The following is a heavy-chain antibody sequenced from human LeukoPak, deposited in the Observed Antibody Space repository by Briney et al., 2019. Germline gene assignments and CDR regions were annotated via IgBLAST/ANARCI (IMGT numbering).Heavy chain of an antibody. CDR2: IYYSGST. Sequence: PSETLSLTCTVSGYSISSGYYWAWIRQPPGKGLEWIGYIYYSGSTNYNPSLKSRVTISVDTSKNQFSLKLSSVTAADTAVYYCARTPCTGGSCYPDYWGQGTLVTVSS. CDR1: GYSISSGYY. J-gene: IGHJ4*02. CDR3: ARTPCTGGSCYPDY. V-gene: IGHV4-61*01. D-gene: IGHD2-15*01.